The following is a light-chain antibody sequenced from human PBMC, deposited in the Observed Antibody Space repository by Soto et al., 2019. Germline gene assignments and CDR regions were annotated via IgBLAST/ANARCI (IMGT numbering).Light chain of an antibody. CDR3: QQYGSSPET. Sequence: EIVWTQSPSTLSLSPGERSTLSCISSQSVSSSYLAWYQQKPGQAPRLLIYGASSRATGIPDRFSGSGSGTDFTLTISRLEPEDFAVYYCQQYGSSPETFGPGTKVDIK. V-gene: IGKV3-20*01. CDR2: GAS. CDR1: QSVSSSY. J-gene: IGKJ3*01.